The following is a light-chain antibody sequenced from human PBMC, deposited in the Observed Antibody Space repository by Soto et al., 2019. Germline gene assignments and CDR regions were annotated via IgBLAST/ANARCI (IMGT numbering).Light chain of an antibody. CDR3: AAWDDSLRGVV. CDR2: TSN. CDR1: ISNIRGNP. J-gene: IGLJ2*01. V-gene: IGLV1-44*01. Sequence: QSVLTQPPSASGTPGQRVTISCSGGISNIRGNPVNWYQHVPESAPRLLIYTSNQRPSGVPDRFSGSKSGASASLAISGLQSEDEADYYCAAWDDSLRGVVFGGGTKLTVL.